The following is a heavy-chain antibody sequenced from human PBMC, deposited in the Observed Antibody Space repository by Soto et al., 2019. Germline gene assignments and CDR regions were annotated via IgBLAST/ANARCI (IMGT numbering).Heavy chain of an antibody. CDR2: INGDGSST. CDR1: GFTFSNYW. Sequence: EVQLVESGGGLVQPGGSLRLSCVASGFTFSNYWIHRVRQAPGKGLVWVSRINGDGSSTNYADSVKGQFTISRDNAKNTVYLRMNSLRVEDTAVYYCARGARNYYYFDCWGQGTLVTVSS. J-gene: IGHJ4*02. CDR3: ARGARNYYYFDC. V-gene: IGHV3-74*01. D-gene: IGHD1-7*01.